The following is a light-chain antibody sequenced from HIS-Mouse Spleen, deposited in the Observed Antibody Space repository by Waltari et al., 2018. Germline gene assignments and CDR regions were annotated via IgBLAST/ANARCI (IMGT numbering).Light chain of an antibody. J-gene: IGLJ2*01. CDR3: QAWDSSYSV. V-gene: IGLV3-1*01. CDR2: HDS. Sequence: SYELTQPPSVPVSPGQTARHHCHGEKLGDKYACWYQQKPVQSPVLVISHDSKRHAGITERFSGSNSGNPATLTISGTQAMDEADYYCQAWDSSYSVFGGGTKLTVL. CDR1: KLGDKY.